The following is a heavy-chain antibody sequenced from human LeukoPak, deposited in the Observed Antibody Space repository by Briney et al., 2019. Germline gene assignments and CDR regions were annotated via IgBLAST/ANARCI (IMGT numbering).Heavy chain of an antibody. Sequence: PGGSLRLSCAASGFTFSSYAMSWVRQAPGKGLEWVSAISGSGGSTYYADSVKGRFTISRDNSKNTLYLQMNSLRAEDTAVYYCAREEYCSGGSCYSVYDAFDIWGQGTMVTVSS. CDR2: ISGSGGST. CDR1: GFTFSSYA. D-gene: IGHD2-15*01. J-gene: IGHJ3*02. V-gene: IGHV3-23*01. CDR3: AREEYCSGGSCYSVYDAFDI.